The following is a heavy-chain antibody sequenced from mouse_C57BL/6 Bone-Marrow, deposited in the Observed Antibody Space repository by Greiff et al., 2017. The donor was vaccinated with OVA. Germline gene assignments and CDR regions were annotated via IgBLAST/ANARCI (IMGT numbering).Heavy chain of an antibody. CDR2: IYPGSGNT. D-gene: IGHD2-3*01. CDR3: ARDGCYFFGY. J-gene: IGHJ2*01. Sequence: VKLQESGAEVVRPGASVKLSCKASGYTFTDHYINWVKQRPGQGLEWIARIYPGSGNTYYNEKFKGKATLTAEKSSNTAYMQLSSLTSEDSAVYFFARDGCYFFGYRGQGTTLTVSS. CDR1: GYTFTDHY. V-gene: IGHV1-76*01.